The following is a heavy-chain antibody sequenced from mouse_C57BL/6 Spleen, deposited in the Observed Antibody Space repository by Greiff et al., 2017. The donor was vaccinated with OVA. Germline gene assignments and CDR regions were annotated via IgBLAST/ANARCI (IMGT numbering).Heavy chain of an antibody. V-gene: IGHV1-15*01. CDR2: IDPETGGT. CDR3: TRDTTARGYAMDY. D-gene: IGHD1-2*01. J-gene: IGHJ4*01. CDR1: GYTFTDYE. Sequence: VQLQQSGAELVRPGASVTLSCKASGYTFTDYEMHWVKQTPVHGLEWIGAIDPETGGTAYNQKFKGKAILTADKSSSTAYMERRSLTSGDSAVYYCTRDTTARGYAMDYWGQGTSVTVSS.